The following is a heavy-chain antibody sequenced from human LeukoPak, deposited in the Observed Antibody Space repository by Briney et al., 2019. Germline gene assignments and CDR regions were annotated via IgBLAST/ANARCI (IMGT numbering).Heavy chain of an antibody. D-gene: IGHD6-19*01. J-gene: IGHJ4*02. Sequence: GGSLRLSCAASGFTVSSNYMSWVRQAPGKGLEWVSVIYSGGSTYYADSVKGRSTISRDNSKNTLYLQMNSLRAEDTAVYYCARERDSSGFETYWGQGTLVTVSS. CDR3: ARERDSSGFETY. CDR1: GFTVSSNY. CDR2: IYSGGST. V-gene: IGHV3-53*01.